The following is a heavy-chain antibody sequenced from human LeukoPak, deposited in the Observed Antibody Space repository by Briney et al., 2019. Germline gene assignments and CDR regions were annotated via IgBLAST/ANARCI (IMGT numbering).Heavy chain of an antibody. Sequence: SQTLSLTCTVSGGSISSGSYYWNWIRQPAGKGLEWIGRIYTSGSTNYNPSLKSRATISVDTSKNPFSLKLSSVTAADTAVYYCARERLNMVRGVIPKEAWGWFDPWGQGTLVTVSS. J-gene: IGHJ5*02. V-gene: IGHV4-61*02. CDR2: IYTSGST. CDR3: ARERLNMVRGVIPKEAWGWFDP. D-gene: IGHD3-10*01. CDR1: GGSISSGSYY.